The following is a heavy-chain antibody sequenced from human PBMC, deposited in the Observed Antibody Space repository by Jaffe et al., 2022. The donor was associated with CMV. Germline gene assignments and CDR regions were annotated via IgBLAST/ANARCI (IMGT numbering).Heavy chain of an antibody. CDR3: ARVSTTRRASVDY. V-gene: IGHV3-7*01. Sequence: EVQLVESGGGLVQPGGSLRLSCAASGFTFSSYWMSWVRQAPGKGLEWVANIKQDGSEKYYVDSVKGRFTISRDNAKNSLYLQMNSLRAEDTAVYYCARVSTTRRASVDYWGQGTLVTVSS. CDR2: IKQDGSEK. CDR1: GFTFSSYW. J-gene: IGHJ4*02. D-gene: IGHD1-26*01.